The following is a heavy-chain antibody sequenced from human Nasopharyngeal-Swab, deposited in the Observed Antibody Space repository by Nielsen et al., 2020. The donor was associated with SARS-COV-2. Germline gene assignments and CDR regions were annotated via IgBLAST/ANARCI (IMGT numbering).Heavy chain of an antibody. CDR2: IYYSGST. CDR1: GGSVSSGSYY. J-gene: IGHJ4*02. V-gene: IGHV4-39*01. Sequence: SETLSLTCTVSGGSVSSGSYYWSWIRQPPGKGLEWIGSIYYSGSTYYNPSLKSRVTISVDTSKNQFSLKLSSVTAADTAVYYCARHPKDSSSWLAYHFDYWGQGTLVTVSS. D-gene: IGHD6-13*01. CDR3: ARHPKDSSSWLAYHFDY.